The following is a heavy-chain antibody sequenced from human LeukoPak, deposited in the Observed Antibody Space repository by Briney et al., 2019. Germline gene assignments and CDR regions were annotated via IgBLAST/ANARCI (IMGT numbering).Heavy chain of an antibody. CDR2: IYHSGST. CDR1: GYSISSGYY. J-gene: IGHJ1*01. D-gene: IGHD2-2*01. CDR3: ARLDCSSTSCYLGYFQH. Sequence: SETLSLTCTVSGYSISSGYYWSWIRQPPGKGLEWIGSIYHSGSTYYNPSLKSRVTISVDTSKNQFSLKLSSVTAADTAVYYCARLDCSSTSCYLGYFQHWGQGTLVTVSS. V-gene: IGHV4-38-2*02.